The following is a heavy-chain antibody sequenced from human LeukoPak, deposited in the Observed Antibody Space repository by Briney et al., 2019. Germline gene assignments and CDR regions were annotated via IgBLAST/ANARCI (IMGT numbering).Heavy chain of an antibody. CDR3: AREPYSSSPSVEYFGL. V-gene: IGHV4-30-4*08. D-gene: IGHD6-6*01. CDR1: GGSISSGDYY. CDR2: IYYSGST. J-gene: IGHJ2*01. Sequence: SETLSLTCTVSGGSISSGDYYWSWIRQPPGKGLEWIGYIYYSGSTYYNPSLKSRVTISVDTSKNQFSLKLSSVTAADTAVYYCAREPYSSSPSVEYFGLWGRGTLVTVSS.